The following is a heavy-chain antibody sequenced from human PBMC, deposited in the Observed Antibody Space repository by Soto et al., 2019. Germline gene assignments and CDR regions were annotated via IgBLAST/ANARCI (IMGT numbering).Heavy chain of an antibody. D-gene: IGHD4-4*01. Sequence: ASVKVSCKASGYTFTSYGISWVRQAPGQGLEWMGWISAYNGNTNYAQKLQGRVTMTTDTSTSTAYMELRSLRSDDTAVYYCARTSPVVVMHPLTTVTNWFDPWGQGTLVTVSS. J-gene: IGHJ5*02. CDR3: ARTSPVVVMHPLTTVTNWFDP. CDR1: GYTFTSYG. CDR2: ISAYNGNT. V-gene: IGHV1-18*01.